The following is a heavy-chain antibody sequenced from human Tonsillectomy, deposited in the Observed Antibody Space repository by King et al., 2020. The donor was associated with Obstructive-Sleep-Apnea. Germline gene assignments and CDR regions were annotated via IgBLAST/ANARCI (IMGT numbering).Heavy chain of an antibody. J-gene: IGHJ4*02. Sequence: VQLVESGGGVVQPGRSLRLSCAASGFTFSSYGMHWVRQAPGKGLEWVAVIWYDGSNKYYADSVKGRFTISRDNSKNTLYLQMNSLRAEDTAVYYCAKDEVVAGLDYWGQGTLVTVSS. CDR1: GFTFSSYG. CDR2: IWYDGSNK. V-gene: IGHV3-33*06. CDR3: AKDEVVAGLDY. D-gene: IGHD6-19*01.